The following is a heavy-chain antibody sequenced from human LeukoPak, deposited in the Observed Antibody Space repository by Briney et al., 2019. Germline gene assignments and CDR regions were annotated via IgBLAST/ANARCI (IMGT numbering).Heavy chain of an antibody. D-gene: IGHD6-13*01. Sequence: PGGSLXLSCAAXXXXXTXXXXAXVXXXXGXXXXXIXXFXSTXXGTYYXDSVKGRFTVSRDNSKNTVHLQMTNLTAGDTAIXYXXTDASSWNILDHWGXGNLVTVSS. CDR1: XXXXTXXX. CDR2: FXSTXXGT. J-gene: IGHJ5*02. CDR3: XTDASSWNILDH. V-gene: IGHV3-23*01.